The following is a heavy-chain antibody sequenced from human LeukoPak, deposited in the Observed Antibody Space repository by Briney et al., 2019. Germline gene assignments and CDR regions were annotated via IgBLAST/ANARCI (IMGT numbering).Heavy chain of an antibody. CDR3: ARDLRYYYDSSGYPVDY. D-gene: IGHD3-22*01. Sequence: GASVKVSCKASGYTFTSYYMHWVRQAPGQGLEWMGIINPSGGNTNYAQKLQGRVTMTTDTSTSTAYMELRSLRSDDTAVYYCARDLRYYYDSSGYPVDYWGQGTLVTVSS. V-gene: IGHV1-46*01. J-gene: IGHJ4*02. CDR2: INPSGGNT. CDR1: GYTFTSYY.